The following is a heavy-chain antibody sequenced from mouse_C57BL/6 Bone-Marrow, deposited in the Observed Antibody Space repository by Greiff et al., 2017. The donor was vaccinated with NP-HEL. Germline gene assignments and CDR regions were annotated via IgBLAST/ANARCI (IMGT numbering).Heavy chain of an antibody. CDR1: GYAFSSSW. Sequence: QVQLQQSGPELVKPGASVKISCKASGYAFSSSWMNWVKQRPGKGLEWIGRIYPGDGDTNYNGKFKGKATLTADKSSSTAYMQLSSLTSEDSAVYFCARSVYYDYEGVDYWGQGTTRTVSS. V-gene: IGHV1-82*01. CDR2: IYPGDGDT. J-gene: IGHJ2*01. D-gene: IGHD2-4*01. CDR3: ARSVYYDYEGVDY.